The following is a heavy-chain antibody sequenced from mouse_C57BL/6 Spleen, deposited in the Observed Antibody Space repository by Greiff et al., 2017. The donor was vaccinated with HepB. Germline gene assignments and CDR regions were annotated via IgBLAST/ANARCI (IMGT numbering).Heavy chain of an antibody. D-gene: IGHD2-13*01. CDR1: GYTFTSYW. CDR2: IDPSDSYT. J-gene: IGHJ2*01. CDR3: ARRSGENFDY. V-gene: IGHV1-50*01. Sequence: VQLQQPGAELVKPGASVKLSCKASGYTFTSYWMQWVKQRPGQGLEWIGEIDPSDSYTNYNQKFKGKATLTVDTSSSTAYMQLSSLTSEDSAVYYCARRSGENFDYWGQGTTLTVSS.